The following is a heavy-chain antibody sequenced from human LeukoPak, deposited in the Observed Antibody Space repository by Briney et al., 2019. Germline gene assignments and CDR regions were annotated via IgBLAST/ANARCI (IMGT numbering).Heavy chain of an antibody. CDR2: IQSDGST. V-gene: IGHV3-66*01. D-gene: IGHD3-22*01. Sequence: GGSLRLSCAASKFTVSHNYMSWVRQAPGQGLQWVALIQSDGSTYYADSVKGRFIISRDKSTNTLHLQMNSLRPEDTALYYCARDPVIDSGDSYTDYWGQGTLVTVSS. CDR1: KFTVSHNY. CDR3: ARDPVIDSGDSYTDY. J-gene: IGHJ4*02.